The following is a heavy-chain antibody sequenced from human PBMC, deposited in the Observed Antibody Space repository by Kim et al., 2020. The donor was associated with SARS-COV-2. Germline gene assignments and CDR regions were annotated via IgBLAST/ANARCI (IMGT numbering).Heavy chain of an antibody. CDR1: GFTFSSYG. Sequence: GGSLRLSCAASGFTFSSYGMHWVRQAPGKGLEWVAVIWYDGSNKYYADSVKGRFTISRDNSKNTLYLQMNSLRAEDTAVYYCARDDYYDSSGYGVWGQGTLVTVSS. J-gene: IGHJ4*02. CDR2: IWYDGSNK. CDR3: ARDDYYDSSGYGV. D-gene: IGHD3-22*01. V-gene: IGHV3-33*01.